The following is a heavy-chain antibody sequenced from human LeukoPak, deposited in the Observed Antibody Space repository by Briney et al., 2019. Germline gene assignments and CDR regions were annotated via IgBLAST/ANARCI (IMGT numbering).Heavy chain of an antibody. D-gene: IGHD6-19*01. Sequence: GGSLRLSCAASGFTFSDYYMSWIRQAPGKGLEWVSYISSSGSTIYYADSVKGRFTISRDNAKNSLYLQMNSLRAEDTAVYYCARPLTSIAVAGILNYWGQGTLVTVSS. CDR2: ISSSGSTI. J-gene: IGHJ4*02. CDR1: GFTFSDYY. V-gene: IGHV3-11*01. CDR3: ARPLTSIAVAGILNY.